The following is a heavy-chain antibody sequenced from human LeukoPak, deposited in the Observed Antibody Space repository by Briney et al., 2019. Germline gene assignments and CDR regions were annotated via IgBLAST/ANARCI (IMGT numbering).Heavy chain of an antibody. J-gene: IGHJ5*02. CDR3: ARVGIKQWRQNWFDP. V-gene: IGHV1-18*01. D-gene: IGHD6-19*01. CDR2: ISAYNGNT. CDR1: GYTFTSYG. Sequence: ASVKVSCKASGYTFTSYGISWVRQAPGQGLEWMGWISAYNGNTNYAQKLQGRVTMTTDTSTSIAYMELRSLRSDDTAVYYCARVGIKQWRQNWFDPWGQGTLVTVSS.